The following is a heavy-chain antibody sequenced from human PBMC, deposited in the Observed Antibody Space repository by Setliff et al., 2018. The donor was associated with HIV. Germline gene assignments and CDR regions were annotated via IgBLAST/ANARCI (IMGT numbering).Heavy chain of an antibody. V-gene: IGHV4-34*01. CDR1: GGSFSGYY. J-gene: IGHJ4*02. CDR2: INHSGNT. Sequence: SETLSLTCAVYGGSFSGYYWSWIRQPPGKGLEWIGEINHSGNTNYNPSLKSRFTISRDNAKNSLYLQMNSLRAEDTAVYYCARDRIESALNYWGQGTLVTVSS. D-gene: IGHD3-16*01. CDR3: ARDRIESALNY.